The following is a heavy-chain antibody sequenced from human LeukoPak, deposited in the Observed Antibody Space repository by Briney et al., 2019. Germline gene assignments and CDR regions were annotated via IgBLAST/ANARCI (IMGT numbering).Heavy chain of an antibody. V-gene: IGHV3-66*01. CDR3: ARAPDGYEAFDI. Sequence: GGSLRLSCAVSGFIVSSNYMTWARQAPGKGLDWVSVIYSGGRAYYADSVKGRFTTSRDNSKNTLYLQMNSPRAEDTAVYYCARAPDGYEAFDIWGQGTMVTVSS. J-gene: IGHJ3*02. CDR1: GFIVSSNY. D-gene: IGHD3-22*01. CDR2: IYSGGRA.